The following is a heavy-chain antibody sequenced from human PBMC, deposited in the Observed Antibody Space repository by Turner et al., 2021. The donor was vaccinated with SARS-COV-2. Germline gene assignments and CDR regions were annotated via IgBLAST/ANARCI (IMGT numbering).Heavy chain of an antibody. V-gene: IGHV4-59*01. CDR3: ASGSGSYSAWYFDY. CDR1: GGSITSYY. D-gene: IGHD2-21*02. CDR2: VYYDGSS. Sequence: QVQLQESGPGLVKPSETLSLTCSFAGGSITSYYWSWIRQAPGKGLEWIGYVYYDGSSNYNPSLKSRVTISVDTSKNQFSLKLTSVTAADTAVYYCASGSGSYSAWYFDYWGQGTLVTVSS. J-gene: IGHJ4*02.